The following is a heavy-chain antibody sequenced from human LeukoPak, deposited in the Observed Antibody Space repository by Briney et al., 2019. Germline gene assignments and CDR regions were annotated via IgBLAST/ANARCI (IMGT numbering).Heavy chain of an antibody. CDR1: GFTFSSYA. V-gene: IGHV3-23*01. CDR3: VSDYYDSSGYYWISDY. J-gene: IGHJ4*02. D-gene: IGHD3-22*01. CDR2: ISGSGGST. Sequence: GGSLRLSCAASGFTFSSYAMSWVRQAPGKGLEWVSAISGSGGSTYYADSVKGRFTISRDNSKNTLYLQMNSLRAEDTAVYYCVSDYYDSSGYYWISDYWSQGTLVTVSS.